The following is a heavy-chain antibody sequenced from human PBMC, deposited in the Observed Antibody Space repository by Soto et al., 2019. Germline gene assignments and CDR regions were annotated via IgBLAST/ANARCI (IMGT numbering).Heavy chain of an antibody. Sequence: ALVPLCVPCSVLGGSSSSSSYCRVWNRQPTGKGLEGIGIIYYNWNTYYHPSLNNRTTVSADKPKNHFTPTLTSVTTGDTAVYFCPRDEAITELGDGLDPWGQGTLVTVSS. CDR1: GGSSSSSSYC. J-gene: IGHJ5*02. D-gene: IGHD2-21*02. CDR3: PRDEAITELGDGLDP. V-gene: IGHV4-39*02. CDR2: IYYNWNT.